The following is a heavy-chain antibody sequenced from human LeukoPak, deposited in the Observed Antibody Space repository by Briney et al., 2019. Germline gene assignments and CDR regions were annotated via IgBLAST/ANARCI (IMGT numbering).Heavy chain of an antibody. D-gene: IGHD6-19*01. V-gene: IGHV3-23*01. CDR3: AKGGGWLYYFDY. J-gene: IGHJ4*02. CDR2: ISGDGTT. CDR1: GFTFSGFA. Sequence: QPGGSLRLSCAASGFTFSGFAMNWVRQAPGKGLEWVSSISGDGTTYYADSVKGRYTIFRDNSKNTLYLQMNSLGAEDTAVYYCAKGGGWLYYFDYWGQGTLVTVSS.